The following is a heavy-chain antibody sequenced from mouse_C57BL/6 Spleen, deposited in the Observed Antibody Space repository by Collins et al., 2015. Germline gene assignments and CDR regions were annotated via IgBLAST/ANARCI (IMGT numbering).Heavy chain of an antibody. Sequence: EVQLVETGGGLVRPKGSLKLSRAASGFTFNTNAMNWVRQAPGKGLEWVARIRSKSNNYATYYADSVKDRFTISRDDSQSMLYLQMNNLKTEDTAMYYCVNGYAMDYWGQGTSVTVSS. J-gene: IGHJ4*01. V-gene: IGHV10S3*01. CDR2: IRSKSNNYAT. CDR1: GFTFNTNA. CDR3: VNGYAMDY.